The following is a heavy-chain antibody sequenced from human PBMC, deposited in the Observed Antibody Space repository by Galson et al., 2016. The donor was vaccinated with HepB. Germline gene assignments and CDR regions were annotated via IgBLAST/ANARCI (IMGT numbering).Heavy chain of an antibody. J-gene: IGHJ4*02. CDR3: ARGPDYGDWVDFLDC. D-gene: IGHD4-17*01. V-gene: IGHV3-23*01. CDR1: GISVSSYV. CDR2: ISGSGGST. Sequence: SLRLSCAASGISVSSYVMTWVRQAPGKGLEWVSAISGSGGSTYYAGSVKGRFTISTDNSKNTLYLQMNSLRAEDTAAYYCARGPDYGDWVDFLDCWGQGTLVTVSS.